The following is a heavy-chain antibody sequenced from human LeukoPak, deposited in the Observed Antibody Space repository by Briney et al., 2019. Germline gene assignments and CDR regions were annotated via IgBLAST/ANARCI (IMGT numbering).Heavy chain of an antibody. CDR1: GGSISSSSYY. CDR2: IYYSGST. J-gene: IGHJ4*02. CDR3: ARRPGSGSRHFDY. D-gene: IGHD3-10*01. Sequence: SETLSLTCTVSGGSISSSSYYWGWIRQPPGKGLEWIGSIYYSGSTYYNPSLKSRVTISVDASKNQFSLILSFVTAADTAVYYCARRPGSGSRHFDYWGQGTLVTVSS. V-gene: IGHV4-39*01.